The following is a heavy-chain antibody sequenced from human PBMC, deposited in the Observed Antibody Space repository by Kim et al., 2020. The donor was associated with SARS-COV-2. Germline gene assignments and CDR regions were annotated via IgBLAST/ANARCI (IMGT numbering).Heavy chain of an antibody. CDR1: GGTFSSYA. D-gene: IGHD3-10*01. CDR3: ARMGGMVRGVKYGMDV. CDR2: IIPIFGTA. J-gene: IGHJ6*02. V-gene: IGHV1-69*13. Sequence: SVKVSCKASGGTFSSYAISWVRQAPGQGLEWMGGIIPIFGTANYAQKFQGRVTITADESTSTAYMELSSLRSEDTAVYYCARMGGMVRGVKYGMDVWGQGTTVTVSS.